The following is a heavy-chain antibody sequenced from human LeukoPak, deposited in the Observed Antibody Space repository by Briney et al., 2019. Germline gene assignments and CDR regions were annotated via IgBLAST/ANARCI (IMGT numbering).Heavy chain of an antibody. CDR2: ISCDGRNK. V-gene: IGHV3-30*18. CDR1: GFTFSSNG. J-gene: IGHJ6*02. Sequence: PGGSLRLSCVASGFTFSSNGMHWVRQAPGKGLEWEAVISCDGRNKYYADSVKGRVTISRDNSKNTLYLQMNSLRAEDTAVYYCAKGYSSSWDGDWHYYYGMDVWGQGTTVTVSS. CDR3: AKGYSSSWDGDWHYYYGMDV. D-gene: IGHD6-13*01.